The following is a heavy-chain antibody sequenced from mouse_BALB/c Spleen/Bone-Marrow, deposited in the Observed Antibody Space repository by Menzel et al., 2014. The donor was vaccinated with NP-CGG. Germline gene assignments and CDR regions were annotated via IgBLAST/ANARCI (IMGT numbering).Heavy chain of an antibody. CDR2: IYPGSGNT. V-gene: IGHV1-77*01. CDR3: AREEVRRLAWFAY. Sequence: QVQLQQSGAELARPGASVKLSCKASGYTFTDYYMNWVKQRTGQGLEWIGEIYPGSGNTYYNEKFRGKATLTADKSSSTVYMQLSSLTSEDSAVYFCAREEVRRLAWFAYWGQGTLVTVSA. CDR1: GYTFTDYY. J-gene: IGHJ3*01.